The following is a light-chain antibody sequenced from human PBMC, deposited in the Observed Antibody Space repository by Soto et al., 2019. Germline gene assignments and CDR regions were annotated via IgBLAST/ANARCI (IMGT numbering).Light chain of an antibody. Sequence: DIQMTQSPSTLSGSVGDRVTITCRASQTISSWLAWYQQKPGKAPKLLIYDASNRATGIPARFSGSGSGSDFTLTISSLEPEDFAIYYCQQRSNWPPTFGQGTKVDIK. V-gene: IGKV1-5*01. CDR1: QTISSW. J-gene: IGKJ1*01. CDR3: QQRSNWPPT. CDR2: DAS.